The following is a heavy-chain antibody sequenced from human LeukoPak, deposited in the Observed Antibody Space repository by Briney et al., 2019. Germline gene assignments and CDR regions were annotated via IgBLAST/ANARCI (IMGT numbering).Heavy chain of an antibody. V-gene: IGHV4-39*07. D-gene: IGHD3-16*02. CDR2: IYYSGST. CDR3: ARGARADPYYDYVWGSYRNDY. Sequence: SETLSLTCTVSGGSISSSSYYWGWIRQPPGKGLEWIGSIYYSGSTYYNPSLKSRVTISVDTSKNQFSLKLSSVTAADTAVYYCARGARADPYYDYVWGSYRNDYWGQGTLVTVSS. J-gene: IGHJ4*02. CDR1: GGSISSSSYY.